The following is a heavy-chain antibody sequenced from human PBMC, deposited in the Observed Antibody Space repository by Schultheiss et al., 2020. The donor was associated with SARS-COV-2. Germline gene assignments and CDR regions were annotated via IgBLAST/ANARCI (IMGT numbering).Heavy chain of an antibody. Sequence: SQTLSLTCTVSGGSISSYYWSWIRQPPGKGLEWIGYIYYSGSTYYNPSLKSRVSISVDTSKNQFSLKVNSVTAADTAVYYCARRGLFKQGSYGMDVWGQGTTVTVSS. CDR3: ARRGLFKQGSYGMDV. CDR1: GGSISSYY. CDR2: IYYSGST. J-gene: IGHJ6*02. V-gene: IGHV4-59*08. D-gene: IGHD3-10*02.